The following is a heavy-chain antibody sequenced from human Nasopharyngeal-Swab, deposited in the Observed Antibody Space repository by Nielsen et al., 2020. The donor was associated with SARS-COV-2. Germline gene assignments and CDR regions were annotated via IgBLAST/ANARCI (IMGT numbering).Heavy chain of an antibody. D-gene: IGHD1-26*01. CDR1: GFTFGDYA. CDR3: SKGRGATAPKNYFDS. CDR2: IRSKSYGATI. J-gene: IGHJ4*02. Sequence: GESLKISCTGAGFTFGDYAMSWFRQAPGKGLEWVGFIRSKSYGATIEYAASVRGSFIISRDDYKGIAYLQMNRLKTEDTAVFYCSKGRGATAPKNYFDSWGLGTLVTVSP. V-gene: IGHV3-49*03.